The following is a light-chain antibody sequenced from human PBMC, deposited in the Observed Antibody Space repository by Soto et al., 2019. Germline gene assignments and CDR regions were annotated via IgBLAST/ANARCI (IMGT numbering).Light chain of an antibody. CDR2: GAS. CDR3: QPYHNAGST. J-gene: IGKJ1*01. CDR1: QSVSNN. Sequence: IVMTQSPATLSVFTGGRASLSCRASQSVSNNLAWYQKKPGQAPRLLIYGASTRAAGISVRFSGSGSGTEFTLIISSLQSDDSAVYYCQPYHNAGSTFGQGTKVEI. V-gene: IGKV3-15*01.